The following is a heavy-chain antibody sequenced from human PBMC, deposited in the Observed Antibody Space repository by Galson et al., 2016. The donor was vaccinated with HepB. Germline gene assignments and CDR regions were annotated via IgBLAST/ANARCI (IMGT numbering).Heavy chain of an antibody. CDR1: GVTSNDHA. V-gene: IGHV3-9*02. J-gene: IGHJ4*02. CDR3: GSVFEY. CDR2: IYWSSTRI. Sequence: SLRLSCAASGVTSNDHAMHWVRQAPGKGLEWVSGIYWSSTRIDYADSVKGQFTISRDNAKNTLYLQMNSLRAGDTAVYYCGSVFEYWGQGTLVAVSS.